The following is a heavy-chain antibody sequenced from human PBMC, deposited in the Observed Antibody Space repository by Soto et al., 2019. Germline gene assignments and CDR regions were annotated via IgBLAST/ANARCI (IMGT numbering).Heavy chain of an antibody. CDR2: IYYSGST. D-gene: IGHD2-2*01. CDR1: GGSISSYY. Sequence: SETLSLTCTVSGGSISSYYWSWIRQPPGKGLEWIGYIYYSGSTNYNPSLKSRVTISVDTSKNQFSLKLSSVTAADTAVYHCARTRAYCSSTSCYFPFDPWGQGTLVTVSS. J-gene: IGHJ5*02. V-gene: IGHV4-59*01. CDR3: ARTRAYCSSTSCYFPFDP.